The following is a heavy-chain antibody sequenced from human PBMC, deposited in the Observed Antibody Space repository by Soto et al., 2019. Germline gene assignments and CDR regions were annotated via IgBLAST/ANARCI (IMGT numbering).Heavy chain of an antibody. CDR2: IYYSGST. CDR3: ARYTYDFWSGLDY. D-gene: IGHD3-3*01. CDR1: GGSISSSSYY. J-gene: IGHJ4*02. Sequence: QLQLQESGPGLVKPSETLSLTCTVSGGSISSSSYYWGWIRQPPGKGLEWIGSIYYSGSTYYNPSLKSRVTISVDTSKNQFSLKLSSVTAADTAVYYCARYTYDFWSGLDYWGQGTLVTVSS. V-gene: IGHV4-39*01.